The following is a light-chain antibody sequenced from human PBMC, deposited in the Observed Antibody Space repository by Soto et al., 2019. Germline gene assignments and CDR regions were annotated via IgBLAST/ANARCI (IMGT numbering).Light chain of an antibody. Sequence: DIVLTQSQATLSLSPGERATLSCRASQTVSSSLAWYQQKPGQAHRLLIHEASNRHTGIPARFSGSGSGADFTLTISILEPADFALYYCQQYINSPFTFYGGTPVEIK. CDR3: QQYINSPFT. J-gene: IGKJ4*01. CDR1: QTVSSS. CDR2: EAS. V-gene: IGKV3-11*01.